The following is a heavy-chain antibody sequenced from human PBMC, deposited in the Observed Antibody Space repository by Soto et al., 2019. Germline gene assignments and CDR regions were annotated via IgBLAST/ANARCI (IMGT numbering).Heavy chain of an antibody. D-gene: IGHD3-3*01. CDR1: GGSISSYY. J-gene: IGHJ6*02. Sequence: SETLSLTCTVSGGSISSYYWSWIRQPPGKGPEWIGYIYYSGSTNYNPSLKSRVTISVDTSKNQFSLKLSSVTAADTAVYYCARAAGVVSSYYYYYGMGVWGQGTTVTVSS. CDR2: IYYSGST. V-gene: IGHV4-59*01. CDR3: ARAAGVVSSYYYYYGMGV.